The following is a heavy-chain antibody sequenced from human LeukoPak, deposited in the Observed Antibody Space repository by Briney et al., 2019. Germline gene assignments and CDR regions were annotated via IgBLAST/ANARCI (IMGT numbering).Heavy chain of an antibody. CDR2: IYYSGST. Sequence: SETLSLTCTVSGCSISSSSYYWSWIRQPPGKGLEWIGYIYYSGSTNYNPSLKSRVTTSVDTSKNQFSLKLSSVTAADTAVYYCARDREETDWYFDLWGRGTLVTVSS. CDR3: ARDREETDWYFDL. CDR1: GCSISSSSYY. J-gene: IGHJ2*01. V-gene: IGHV4-61*01.